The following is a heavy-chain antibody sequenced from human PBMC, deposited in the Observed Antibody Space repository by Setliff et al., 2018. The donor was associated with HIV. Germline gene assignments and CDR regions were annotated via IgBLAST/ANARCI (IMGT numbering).Heavy chain of an antibody. D-gene: IGHD6-19*01. CDR1: GFTFSDHY. Sequence: GGSLRLSCAASGFTFSDHYMSWIRQAPGKGLEWVSYISGGSTSHMNYADSVKGRFTISRDNAKNSLYLQMNSLRAEDTAVYYCAKNPKYISGWFQYYFDYWGQGALVTVSS. V-gene: IGHV3-11*03. CDR2: ISGGSTSHM. CDR3: AKNPKYISGWFQYYFDY. J-gene: IGHJ4*02.